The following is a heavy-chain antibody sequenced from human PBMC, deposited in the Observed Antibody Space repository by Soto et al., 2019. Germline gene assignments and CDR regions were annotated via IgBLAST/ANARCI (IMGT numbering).Heavy chain of an antibody. J-gene: IGHJ6*02. Sequence: QVQLVESGGGVVQPGRSLRLSCAASGFTFSSYAMHWVRQAPGKGLEWVAVISDDGSNKYYADAVKGRFTIPRDNSKNTLSLQMNSLRAEDTAVYYCAIQAYVAASYGLDVWGQGTTGTVSS. CDR2: ISDDGSNK. CDR1: GFTFSSYA. D-gene: IGHD2-15*01. V-gene: IGHV3-30-3*01. CDR3: AIQAYVAASYGLDV.